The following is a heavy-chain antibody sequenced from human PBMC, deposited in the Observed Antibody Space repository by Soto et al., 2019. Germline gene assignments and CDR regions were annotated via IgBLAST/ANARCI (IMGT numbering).Heavy chain of an antibody. Sequence: QLQLQESGPGLVKPSETLSLTCTVSGGSISSSSYYWGWIRQPPGKGLEWIGSIYYSGSTYYNPSLKSRVTISVDTAKTQFSLKLGSVTAADTAVYYCARRPTEPLSRGSMKGWFDPWGQGTLVTVSS. CDR3: ARRPTEPLSRGSMKGWFDP. J-gene: IGHJ5*02. CDR2: IYYSGST. CDR1: GGSISSSSYY. V-gene: IGHV4-39*01. D-gene: IGHD6-25*01.